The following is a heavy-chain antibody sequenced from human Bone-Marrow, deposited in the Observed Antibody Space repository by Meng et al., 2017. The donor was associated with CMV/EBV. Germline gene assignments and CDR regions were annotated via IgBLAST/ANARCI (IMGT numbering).Heavy chain of an antibody. D-gene: IGHD3-9*01. CDR1: GGSISSFN. CDR3: ARGSGYFDWLADWFDP. V-gene: IGHV4-4*07. CDR2: IYTSGST. J-gene: IGHJ5*02. Sequence: QGQVQESGPGRVNPSETLSLPCPVSGGSISSFNWSWIRQPAGKGLEWIGRIYTSGSTNYNPSLKSRVTMSVDTSKNQVSLKLSSVTAAETAVYYCARGSGYFDWLADWFDPWGQGTLVTVSS.